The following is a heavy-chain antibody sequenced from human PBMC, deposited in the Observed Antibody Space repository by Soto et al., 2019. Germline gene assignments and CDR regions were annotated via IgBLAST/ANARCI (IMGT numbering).Heavy chain of an antibody. CDR2: INPPDGST. Sequence: QVQLVQSGAEVKKPGASVKVSCKASGYTFSDYYIHWVRQDPGHGLDWMGIINPPDGSTTYAQKFHGRVRMTSDTSAGTVYMELSSLRSEDTAIYYCARYYDSSGPAFDYWCQGTLVTVSS. V-gene: IGHV1-46*01. D-gene: IGHD3-22*01. CDR3: ARYYDSSGPAFDY. CDR1: GYTFSDYY. J-gene: IGHJ4*02.